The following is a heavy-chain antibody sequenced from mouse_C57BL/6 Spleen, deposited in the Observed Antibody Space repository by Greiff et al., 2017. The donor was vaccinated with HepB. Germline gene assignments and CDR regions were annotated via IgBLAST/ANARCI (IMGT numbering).Heavy chain of an antibody. CDR1: GFTFSDYG. V-gene: IGHV5-17*01. Sequence: DVKLVESGGGLVKPGGSLKLSCAASGFTFSDYGMHWVRQAPEKGLEWVAYISSGSSTIYYADTVKGRFTISRDNAKNTLFLQMTSLRSEDTAMYYCARLNHYYGSSPYYYAMDYWGQGTSVTVSS. D-gene: IGHD1-1*01. CDR3: ARLNHYYGSSPYYYAMDY. CDR2: ISSGSSTI. J-gene: IGHJ4*01.